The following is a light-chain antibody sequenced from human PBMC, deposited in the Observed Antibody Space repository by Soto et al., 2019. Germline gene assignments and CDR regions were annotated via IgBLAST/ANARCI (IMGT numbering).Light chain of an antibody. CDR1: RSVSSNY. Sequence: VLTQSPGTLSLSPGERATLSCRASRSVSSNYLGWYQQKPGQAPRLLMYDASNRATGIPDRFSGTGSGTDFTLTISRLEPEDFAVYYCQQYGSSLGVTFGGGTKVDTK. CDR2: DAS. V-gene: IGKV3-20*01. J-gene: IGKJ4*01. CDR3: QQYGSSLGVT.